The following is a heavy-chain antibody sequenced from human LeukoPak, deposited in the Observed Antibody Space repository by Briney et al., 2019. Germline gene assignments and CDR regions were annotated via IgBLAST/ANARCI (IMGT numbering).Heavy chain of an antibody. J-gene: IGHJ4*02. Sequence: GGSLTLSSAASGLTVSSNYMSWVRQAPGKGLEWVSVIYSGGSTYYADSVKGRFTISRDNSKNTVYLQMNSLRAEDTAVYYCARTEGAPRYWGQGTLVTVSS. CDR2: IYSGGST. CDR1: GLTVSSNY. V-gene: IGHV3-53*01. D-gene: IGHD1-26*01. CDR3: ARTEGAPRY.